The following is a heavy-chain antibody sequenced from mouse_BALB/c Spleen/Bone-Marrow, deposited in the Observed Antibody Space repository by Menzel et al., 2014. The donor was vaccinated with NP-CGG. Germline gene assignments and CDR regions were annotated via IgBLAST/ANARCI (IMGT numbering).Heavy chain of an antibody. CDR3: AGYYYGYYYDY. J-gene: IGHJ2*02. CDR2: IDPADGNT. V-gene: IGHV14-3*02. Sequence: EVKLVESGAELVKPGASAKLSCTASGFNIKDTYMHWVKQRPEQGPEWIGRIDPADGNTKYDPKFQGKATITADTSSNTAYLQLSSLTSEDSAVYYCAGYYYGYYYDYRGQGSSRTSSS. D-gene: IGHD1-2*01. CDR1: GFNIKDTY.